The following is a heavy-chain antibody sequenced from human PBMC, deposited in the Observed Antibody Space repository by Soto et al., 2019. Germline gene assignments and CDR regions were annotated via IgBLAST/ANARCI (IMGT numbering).Heavy chain of an antibody. J-gene: IGHJ5*02. Sequence: GGSLILSCTASGFVFSNAWMNWVRRGPGKGLEWVGHVKTKSDGWATDYAAPVKGRFTMSRDDSSNTVYLEMSGLKAEDTGIYYCSTGYSTGWYVGHWGQGTLVTVSS. CDR2: VKTKSDGWAT. CDR3: STGYSTGWYVGH. CDR1: GFVFSNAW. V-gene: IGHV3-15*07. D-gene: IGHD6-19*01.